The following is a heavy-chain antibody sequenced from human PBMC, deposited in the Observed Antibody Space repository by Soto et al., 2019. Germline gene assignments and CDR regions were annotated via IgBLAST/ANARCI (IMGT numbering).Heavy chain of an antibody. D-gene: IGHD1-20*01. V-gene: IGHV1-58*01. CDR1: GFTFTSSA. J-gene: IGHJ5*02. CDR2: IVVGSGNT. Sequence: SVKVSCKASGFTFTSSAVQWVRQARGQRLEWIGWIVVGSGNTNYAQKFQERVTITRDMSTSTAYMELSSLRSEDTAVYYCARVLTGTTFGFDPWGQGTLVTVSS. CDR3: ARVLTGTTFGFDP.